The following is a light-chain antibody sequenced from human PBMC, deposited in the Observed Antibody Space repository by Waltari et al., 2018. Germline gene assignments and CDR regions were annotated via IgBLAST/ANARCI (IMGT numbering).Light chain of an antibody. J-gene: IGLJ1*01. V-gene: IGLV1-44*01. CDR3: AAWDDSLNGYV. CDR1: SSNIGSNT. Sequence: QSVLTQPPSASGTPGQRVTISCSGSSSNIGSNTVNWYQQLPGTAPKLLIYSNNPRPSGVPDRFAGSKSCTSASLAISRLQSEDEADYYCAAWDDSLNGYVFGTGTKVTVL. CDR2: SNN.